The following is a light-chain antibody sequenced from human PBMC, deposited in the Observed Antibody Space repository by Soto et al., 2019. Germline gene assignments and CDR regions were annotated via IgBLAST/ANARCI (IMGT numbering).Light chain of an antibody. CDR1: SGHGTYT. J-gene: IGLJ3*02. V-gene: IGLV4-69*01. Sequence: QPVLTQLPSASASLGASVKLTCTLSSGHGTYTIAWHQQQPQKGPRYLMKLKSDGSLSKGDGIPDRFSGSSSGLERYLTISSLQSEDEADYYCQTWGTGIQVFGGGTKLTVL. CDR3: QTWGTGIQV. CDR2: LKSDGSL.